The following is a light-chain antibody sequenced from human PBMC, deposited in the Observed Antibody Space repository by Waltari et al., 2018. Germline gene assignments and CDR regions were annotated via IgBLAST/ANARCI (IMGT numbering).Light chain of an antibody. J-gene: IGKJ2*01. CDR3: QQRSNWPGT. CDR2: DAS. Sequence: EIVLTQSPATLSLSPWERATLPCRASQSVSSYLAWYQQKPGQAPRLLIYDASNRATGIPARFSGSGSGTDFTLTISSLEPEDFAVYYCQQRSNWPGTFGQGTKLEIK. V-gene: IGKV3-11*01. CDR1: QSVSSY.